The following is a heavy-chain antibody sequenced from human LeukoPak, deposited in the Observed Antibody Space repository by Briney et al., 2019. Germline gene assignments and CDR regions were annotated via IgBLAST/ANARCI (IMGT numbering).Heavy chain of an antibody. Sequence: GRSLRLSCAASGFNFEAYAMHWVRQAPGKGPEWVSGINWNSDDIGYADSVKGRFTISRDNAKNSLLLQMNSLRPGDTALYYCVRATDYDARRYAFEIWGQGTMVTVSS. CDR1: GFNFEAYA. J-gene: IGHJ3*02. D-gene: IGHD4-17*01. CDR3: VRATDYDARRYAFEI. V-gene: IGHV3-9*01. CDR2: INWNSDDI.